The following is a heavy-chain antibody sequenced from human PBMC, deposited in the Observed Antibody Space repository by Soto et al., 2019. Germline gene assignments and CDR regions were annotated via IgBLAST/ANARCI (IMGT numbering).Heavy chain of an antibody. J-gene: IGHJ3*02. CDR1: GFGFRNYV. Sequence: VGSLRLSCDASGFGFRNYVMHGVRQVSGRGLEWVVVIYYDGSKKFFGDSVKGRFSITRDNYRSTLYLQMDSLRAEDTAVYYCVRDCNPLEDADAFDIWGQWTMVTVSS. CDR2: IYYDGSKK. V-gene: IGHV3-30*03. D-gene: IGHD2-15*01. CDR3: VRDCNPLEDADAFDI.